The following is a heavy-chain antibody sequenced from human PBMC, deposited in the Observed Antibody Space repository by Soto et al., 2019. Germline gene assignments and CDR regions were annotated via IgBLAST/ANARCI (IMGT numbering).Heavy chain of an antibody. D-gene: IGHD2-15*01. CDR3: IHRGAGRRHFAY. Sequence: QITLQESGPSVVKPTQTLTLTCSFSGFSFNDSGVAVGWVRQTPSKALEWLGLIYWRGTQRYGPSLDTRVTITKDSSKNQVVLTMSNMSPVVIGTDFCIHRGAGRRHFAYLGQGALVTVSS. CDR1: GFSFNDSGVA. V-gene: IGHV2-5*05. CDR2: IYWRGTQ. J-gene: IGHJ4*02.